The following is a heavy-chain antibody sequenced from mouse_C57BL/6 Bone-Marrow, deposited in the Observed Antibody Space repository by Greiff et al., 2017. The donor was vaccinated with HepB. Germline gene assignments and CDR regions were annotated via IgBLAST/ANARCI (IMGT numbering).Heavy chain of an antibody. CDR3: ARPLFASSYGYDE. J-gene: IGHJ2*01. CDR2: INPNNGGT. CDR1: GYTFTDYN. V-gene: IGHV1-18*01. D-gene: IGHD1-1*01. Sequence: LQLKEPGPELVKPGASVKIPCKASGYTFTDYNLDWVKQSHGKSLEWIGEINPNNGGTIYNQKFKGKATLTVDKSYSTAYMELSSLTSKDTAFYYFARPLFASSYGYDEWGQGCTLPVSS.